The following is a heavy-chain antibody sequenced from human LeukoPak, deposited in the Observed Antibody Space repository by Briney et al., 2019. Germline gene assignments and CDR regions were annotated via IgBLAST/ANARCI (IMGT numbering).Heavy chain of an antibody. J-gene: IGHJ4*02. CDR1: VGSISSSSYY. CDR2: IYYSGST. Sequence: PSETLSLTCTVSVGSISSSSYYWGWIRQPPGKGLEWIGSIYYSGSTYYNPSLQSRVTISVDTSKNQYSLKLSSVTAADTAVYYCARRSGLAVIDYWGQGTLVTVSS. CDR3: ARRSGLAVIDY. D-gene: IGHD3-3*01. V-gene: IGHV4-39*01.